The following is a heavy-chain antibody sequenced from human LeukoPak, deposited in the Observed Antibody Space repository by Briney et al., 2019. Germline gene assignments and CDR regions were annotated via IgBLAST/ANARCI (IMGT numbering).Heavy chain of an antibody. V-gene: IGHV3-74*01. CDR1: GFTFSTYW. CDR2: IKSDGST. J-gene: IGHJ1*01. Sequence: GGSLRLSCAASGFTFSTYWMHWVRQAPGKGLVWVSRIKSDGSTNYADSVKGRFTISRDNAKNTVSLQMNSLRAEDTGVYYCARAPSEIGGYYPEYFRHWGQGTPVTVSS. D-gene: IGHD3-22*01. CDR3: ARAPSEIGGYYPEYFRH.